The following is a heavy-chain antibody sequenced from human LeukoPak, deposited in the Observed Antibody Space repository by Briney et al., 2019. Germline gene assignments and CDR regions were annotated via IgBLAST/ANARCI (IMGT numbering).Heavy chain of an antibody. CDR2: ISANNGNT. D-gene: IGHD6-19*01. CDR3: ARDFEGWFSSSLEY. V-gene: IGHV1-18*01. Sequence: ASVKVSCKASGYTFTRFGISWVRQAPGQGLEWVGWISANNGNTNYAQKLQGRVTMSTDTSRSTAYIELRSLRFDDTAVYYCARDFEGWFSSSLEYWGQGTLVTVSS. CDR1: GYTFTRFG. J-gene: IGHJ4*02.